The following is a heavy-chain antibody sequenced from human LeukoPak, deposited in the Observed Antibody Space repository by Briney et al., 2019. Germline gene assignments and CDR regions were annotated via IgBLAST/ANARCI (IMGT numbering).Heavy chain of an antibody. D-gene: IGHD6-13*01. Sequence: SETLSLTCSVSGGSIISINYYWGWIRQPPGKGLEWIGSMYYSGSTYYNPPLKSRVTISVDPSKNQFSLKLSSVTAADTAVYYRARELRIAAVPHYFDDWGQGTLVTVSS. CDR2: MYYSGST. CDR1: GGSIISINYY. CDR3: ARELRIAAVPHYFDD. J-gene: IGHJ4*02. V-gene: IGHV4-39*07.